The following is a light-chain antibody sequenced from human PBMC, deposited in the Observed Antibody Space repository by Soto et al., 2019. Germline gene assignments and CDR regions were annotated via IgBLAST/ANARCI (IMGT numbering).Light chain of an antibody. Sequence: EILLTYSPATLSLSPVAIANLSRSASQSVSSYLAWYKQKHGQAPRLLIYDESNRATGIPARFSGSGSGKDFTLTIRSIENEDFEVYYCKKRSNWHWTCGHGNTVDIK. CDR2: DES. CDR1: QSVSSY. J-gene: IGKJ1*01. CDR3: KKRSNWHWT. V-gene: IGKV3-11*01.